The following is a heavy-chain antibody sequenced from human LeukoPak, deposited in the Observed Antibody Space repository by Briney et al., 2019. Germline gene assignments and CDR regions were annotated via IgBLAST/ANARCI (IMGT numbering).Heavy chain of an antibody. J-gene: IGHJ4*02. Sequence: GRSLRLSCAASGFTFSSYGMHWVRQAPGKGLEWVAVISYDGSNKYYADSVKGRFTISRDNSKNTLYLQMNSLRAEDTAVYYCAKGGNIVVVPAARRSPLDYWGQGTLVTVSS. V-gene: IGHV3-30*18. CDR3: AKGGNIVVVPAARRSPLDY. CDR2: ISYDGSNK. CDR1: GFTFSSYG. D-gene: IGHD2-2*01.